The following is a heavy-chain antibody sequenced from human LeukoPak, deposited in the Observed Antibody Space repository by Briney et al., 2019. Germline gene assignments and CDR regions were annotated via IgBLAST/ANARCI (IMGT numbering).Heavy chain of an antibody. Sequence: SETLSLTCTVSGGSISGSTYYWGWIRQPPGKGLEWIGCAYETGSTYYKPSLKSRVTISVDTSKNKLSLQLSSVTAADTAVYYCARHSGSGYYSYFYTVDVWGQGATVTVSS. D-gene: IGHD1-26*01. J-gene: IGHJ6*02. CDR2: AYETGST. CDR1: GGSISGSTYY. V-gene: IGHV4-39*01. CDR3: ARHSGSGYYSYFYTVDV.